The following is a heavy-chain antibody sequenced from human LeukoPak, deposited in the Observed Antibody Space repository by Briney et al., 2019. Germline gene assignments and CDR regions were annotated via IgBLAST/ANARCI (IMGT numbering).Heavy chain of an antibody. CDR1: GGSITSYY. D-gene: IGHD6-25*01. V-gene: IGHV4-59*08. CDR2: IYYSGST. J-gene: IGHJ4*02. CDR3: ARRSYSSGFYYFDY. Sequence: PSETLSLTCTVSGGSITSYYWSWIRQSPGKRLEWIGYIYYSGSTNYNPSLKSRVTISVDTSKNQFSLKLSSVTAADTAVYYCARRSYSSGFYYFDYWGQGTLVTVSS.